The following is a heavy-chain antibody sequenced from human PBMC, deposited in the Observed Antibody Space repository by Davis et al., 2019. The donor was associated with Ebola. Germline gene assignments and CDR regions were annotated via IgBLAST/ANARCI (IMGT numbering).Heavy chain of an antibody. D-gene: IGHD3-9*01. Sequence: MPSETLSLTCAVSGGSISSSNWWSWVRQPPGKGLEWIGSIYYSGSTYYNPSLKSRVTISVDTSKNQFSLKLSSVTAADTAVYYCAGASYYDIFAFDYWGQGTLVTVSS. CDR2: IYYSGST. CDR3: AGASYYDIFAFDY. V-gene: IGHV4-4*02. J-gene: IGHJ4*02. CDR1: GGSISSSNW.